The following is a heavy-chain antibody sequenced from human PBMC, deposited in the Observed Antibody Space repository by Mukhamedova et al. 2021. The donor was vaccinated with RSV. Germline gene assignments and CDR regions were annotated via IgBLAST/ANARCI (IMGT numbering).Heavy chain of an antibody. CDR3: ARIFPTGPKFDN. D-gene: IGHD3-10*01. J-gene: IGHJ4*02. Sequence: SRVTISMDTSKNQFSLKLYSVTAADTAVYYCARIFPTGPKFDNWGQGTLVTVSS. V-gene: IGHV4-59*01.